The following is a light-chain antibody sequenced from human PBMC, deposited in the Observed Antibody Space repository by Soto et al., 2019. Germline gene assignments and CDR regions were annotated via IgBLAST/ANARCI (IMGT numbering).Light chain of an antibody. J-gene: IGLJ1*01. V-gene: IGLV2-23*01. Sequence: QFVLTQPASVSGSPGQSITISCTGTSSDVGSYNLVSWYQQHPGKAPKLMIYEGSKRPSGVSNRFSGSKSGNTASLTISWLQAEDEADYYCCSYAGSSTYVFGTGTKVTVL. CDR3: CSYAGSSTYV. CDR1: SSDVGSYNL. CDR2: EGS.